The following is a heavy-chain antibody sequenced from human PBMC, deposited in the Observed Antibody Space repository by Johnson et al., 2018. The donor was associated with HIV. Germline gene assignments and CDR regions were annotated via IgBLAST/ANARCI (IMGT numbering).Heavy chain of an antibody. CDR2: ISSGGNTI. CDR1: GFTFSDYY. Sequence: QVQLVESGGGLVKPGGSLLFCAASGFTFSDYYMNWIRQTPGKGLEWVSYISSGGNTIYYADSVKGRFTISRDNSKNTLYLQMNSLRAEDTAVYYCAKDNELIAARGHGAFDIWGRGTMVTVSA. CDR3: AKDNELIAARGHGAFDI. V-gene: IGHV3-11*04. D-gene: IGHD6-6*01. J-gene: IGHJ3*02.